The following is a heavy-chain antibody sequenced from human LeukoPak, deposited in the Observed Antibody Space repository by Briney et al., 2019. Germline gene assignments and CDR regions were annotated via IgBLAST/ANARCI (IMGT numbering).Heavy chain of an antibody. J-gene: IGHJ4*02. CDR1: DGSISSYY. CDR3: AKDPVSVVVPLFDY. D-gene: IGHD2-21*01. V-gene: IGHV3-23*01. CDR2: ISGNGGST. Sequence: PSETLPLTCTVSDGSISSYYWSWVRQAPGKGLEWVSSISGNGGSTYYADSVRGRFTISRDNSKNTLYLHMSSLRAEDTAVYYCAKDPVSVVVPLFDYWGQGTLVTVSS.